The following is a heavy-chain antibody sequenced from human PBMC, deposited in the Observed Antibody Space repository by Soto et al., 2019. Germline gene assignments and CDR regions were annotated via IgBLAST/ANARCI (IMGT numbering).Heavy chain of an antibody. J-gene: IGHJ4*02. Sequence: PGGSLLLSCAASGFTFSSYAMHWVRQAPGKGLEWVAVISYDGSNKYYADSVKGRFTISRDNSKNTLYLQMNSLRAEDTAVYYCARGGDSAFDYWGQGTLVNVSS. CDR2: ISYDGSNK. V-gene: IGHV3-30-3*01. CDR1: GFTFSSYA. CDR3: ARGGDSAFDY. D-gene: IGHD7-27*01.